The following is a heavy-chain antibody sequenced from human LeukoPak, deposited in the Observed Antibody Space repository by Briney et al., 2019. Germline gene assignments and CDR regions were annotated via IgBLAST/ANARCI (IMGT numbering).Heavy chain of an antibody. J-gene: IGHJ6*03. D-gene: IGHD6-13*01. Sequence: GGSLRLSCAASGFTFSSHWMSWVRQAPGKGLEWVANIKQDGSEKYYVDSVKGRFTISRDNAKNSLYLQMNSLRAEDTAVYYCARDINPSAAGTNYYYYYYMDVWGKGTTVTISS. CDR3: ARDINPSAAGTNYYYYYYMDV. CDR1: GFTFSSHW. V-gene: IGHV3-7*01. CDR2: IKQDGSEK.